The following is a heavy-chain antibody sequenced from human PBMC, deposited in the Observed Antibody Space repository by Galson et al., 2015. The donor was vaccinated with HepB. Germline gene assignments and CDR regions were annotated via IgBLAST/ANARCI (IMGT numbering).Heavy chain of an antibody. J-gene: IGHJ4*02. Sequence: LRLSCAASGFTFNDYYMNWIRQAPGKGLEWISYISSGAGTTEYAASVEGRFTISRDDSKNLLYVQLNSLKTEDTAVYYCARAGRDGYNLWDWGQGTLVTVSS. CDR3: ARAGRDGYNLWD. D-gene: IGHD5-24*01. CDR1: GFTFNDYY. V-gene: IGHV3-11*01. CDR2: ISSGAGTT.